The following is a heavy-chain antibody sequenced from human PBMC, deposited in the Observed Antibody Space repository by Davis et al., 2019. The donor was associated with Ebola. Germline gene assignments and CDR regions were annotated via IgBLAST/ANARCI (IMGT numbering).Heavy chain of an antibody. V-gene: IGHV3-74*01. CDR1: GFTFSNYW. J-gene: IGHJ3*02. D-gene: IGHD5-24*01. CDR3: AREMATTNDAFDI. CDR2: INSDGSST. Sequence: HTGGSLRLSCAASGFTFSNYWMHWVRQAPGKGLVWVSRINSDGSSTSYVDSVKGRFTISRDNAKNTLYLQKNSLRVEDTAVYYCAREMATTNDAFDIWGQGTMVSVSS.